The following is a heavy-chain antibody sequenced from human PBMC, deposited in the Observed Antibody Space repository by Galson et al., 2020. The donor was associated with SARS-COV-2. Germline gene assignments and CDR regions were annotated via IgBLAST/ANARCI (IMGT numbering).Heavy chain of an antibody. Sequence: SGPTLAKHTQTLTLTCNSSGFSLSTRGVGVGWIRQPTGKALAWHAPIYWHDDKRNTPSLKSRLTITKDTPKNQVVLTMTNMDPVDTATYYCARTGQPKDYYYSSGTFLYYFDYWGQGTLVTVSS. V-gene: IGHV2-5*01. D-gene: IGHD3-22*01. CDR1: GFSLSTRGVG. CDR2: IYWHDDK. CDR3: ARTGQPKDYYYSSGTFLYYFDY. J-gene: IGHJ4*02.